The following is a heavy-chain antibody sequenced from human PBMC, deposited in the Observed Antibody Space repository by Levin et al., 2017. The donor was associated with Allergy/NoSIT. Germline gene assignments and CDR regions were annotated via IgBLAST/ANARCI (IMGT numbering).Heavy chain of an antibody. J-gene: IGHJ6*03. CDR2: IYWDDDK. CDR1: GFSLTTSGVG. CDR3: AHTAYTTACGVIVPSQLYMDV. Sequence: SGPTLVKPTQTLTLTCTFSGFSLTTSGVGVAWIRQSPGKALEWLALIYWDDDKRYSPSLKNRLTITKDTSKNQVVLTMTNMDPVDTATYFCAHTAYTTACGVIVPSQLYMDVWGNGTAVSV. D-gene: IGHD3-16*01. V-gene: IGHV2-5*02.